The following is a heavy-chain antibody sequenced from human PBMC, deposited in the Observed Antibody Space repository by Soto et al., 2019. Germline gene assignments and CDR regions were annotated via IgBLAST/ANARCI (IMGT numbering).Heavy chain of an antibody. CDR1: GFTFDDYA. Sequence: DVQLVESGGGLVQPGRSLRLSCAASGFTFDDYAIHWVRQAPGKGLEWVSGISWNSGRIGYADSVKGRFTISRDNAKNSLYLQMNSLRAEDTALYYCARSRGTMIVVAHFDYWGQGTLVTVSS. J-gene: IGHJ4*02. V-gene: IGHV3-9*01. D-gene: IGHD3-22*01. CDR2: ISWNSGRI. CDR3: ARSRGTMIVVAHFDY.